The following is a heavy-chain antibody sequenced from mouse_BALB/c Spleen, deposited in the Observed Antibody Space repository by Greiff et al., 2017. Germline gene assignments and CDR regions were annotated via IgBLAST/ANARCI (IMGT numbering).Heavy chain of an antibody. J-gene: IGHJ4*01. CDR2: ISYSGST. CDR1: GYSITSDYA. V-gene: IGHV3-2*02. Sequence: EVKLVESGPGLVKPSQSLSLTCTVTGYSITSDYAWNWIRQFPGNKLEWMGYISYSGSTSYNPSLKSRISITRDTSKNQFFLQLNSVTTEDTATYYCAIYYDYGYYAMDYWGQGTSVTVSS. D-gene: IGHD2-4*01. CDR3: AIYYDYGYYAMDY.